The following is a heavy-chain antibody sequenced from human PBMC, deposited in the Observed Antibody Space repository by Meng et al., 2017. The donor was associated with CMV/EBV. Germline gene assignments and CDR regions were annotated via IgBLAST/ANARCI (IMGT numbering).Heavy chain of an antibody. CDR3: ARAYSSSSNCFDP. V-gene: IGHV3-21*01. CDR2: ISSSSTYI. D-gene: IGHD6-13*01. Sequence: GESLKISYAASGFTFSDYSMNWVRQAPGKGLEWVSSISSSSTYIFYADSVKGRFTISRDNAKNSLYLQMNSLRSEDTAVYYCARAYSSSSNCFDPWGQGTLVTVSS. CDR1: GFTFSDYS. J-gene: IGHJ5*02.